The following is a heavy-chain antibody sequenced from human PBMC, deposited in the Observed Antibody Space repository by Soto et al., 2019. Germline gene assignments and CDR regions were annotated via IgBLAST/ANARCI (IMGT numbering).Heavy chain of an antibody. Sequence: ETLSLTCTVHVRSIRSYYWSWLRQPPGEGLEWIGNIYYIGSTNYNPSRKIRVTMSVDMSKNQVSLKLSSVTAADTAVYYCTRVGGYYGDYPNFDYWGQGALVTVSS. V-gene: IGHV4-59*01. D-gene: IGHD4-17*01. CDR3: TRVGGYYGDYPNFDY. J-gene: IGHJ4*02. CDR1: VRSIRSYY. CDR2: IYYIGST.